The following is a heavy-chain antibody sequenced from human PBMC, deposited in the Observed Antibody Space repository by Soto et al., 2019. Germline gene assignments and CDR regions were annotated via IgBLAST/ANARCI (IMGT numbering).Heavy chain of an antibody. CDR2: ISYDGSKK. CDR1: GFTFSSYG. V-gene: IGHV3-30*18. J-gene: IGHJ6*02. CDR3: AKDFGALQAYYGMDV. Sequence: QVQLVESGGGVVQPGRSLRLSCAASGFTFSSYGMHWVRQAPGKGLEWVAVISYDGSKKYYADPVKGRFTISRDNSKNTPYLPMNSLRAEDTGVYYCAKDFGALQAYYGMDVWCQGTTVTVSS. D-gene: IGHD3-16*01.